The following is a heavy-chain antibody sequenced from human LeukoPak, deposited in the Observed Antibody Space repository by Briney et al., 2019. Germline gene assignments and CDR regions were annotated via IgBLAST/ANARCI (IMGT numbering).Heavy chain of an antibody. D-gene: IGHD1/OR15-1a*01. CDR3: ARSNVADNWKNAFTYRAPDAFDI. CDR1: GGSFSGYY. Sequence: KASETLSLTCAVYGGSFSGYYWSWIRQPPGKGLEWIGEINHSGSTNYNPSLKSRVTISVDTSKNQFSLKLSSVTAADTAVYYCARSNVADNWKNAFTYRAPDAFDIWGQGTMVTVSS. J-gene: IGHJ3*02. V-gene: IGHV4-34*01. CDR2: INHSGST.